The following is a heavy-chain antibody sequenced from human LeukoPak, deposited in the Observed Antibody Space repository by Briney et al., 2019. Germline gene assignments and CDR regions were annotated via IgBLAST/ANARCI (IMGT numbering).Heavy chain of an antibody. V-gene: IGHV1-69*01. D-gene: IGHD5-18*01. CDR1: GGTFSSYA. J-gene: IGHJ4*02. Sequence: GSSVKVSCKASGGTFSSYAISWVRQAPGQGLEWMGGIIPIFGTVNYAQKFQGRVTITADESTSTAYMELSSLRSEDTAVYYCARRTAMDSYFDYWGQGTLVTASS. CDR3: ARRTAMDSYFDY. CDR2: IIPIFGTV.